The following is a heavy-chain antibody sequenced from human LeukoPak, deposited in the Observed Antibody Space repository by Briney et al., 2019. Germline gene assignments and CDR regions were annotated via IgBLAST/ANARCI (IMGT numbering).Heavy chain of an antibody. J-gene: IGHJ4*02. Sequence: ASVKVSCMASGYTFTTYYIHWVRQAPGQGLEWMGIINPSDGSTSYAQKFQGRVTMTRDMSTSTVYMELSSLRSEDTAVYYCVRSGCDGGNCFFDYWGQGTLVTVSS. V-gene: IGHV1-46*01. CDR2: INPSDGST. CDR3: VRSGCDGGNCFFDY. CDR1: GYTFTTYY. D-gene: IGHD2-15*01.